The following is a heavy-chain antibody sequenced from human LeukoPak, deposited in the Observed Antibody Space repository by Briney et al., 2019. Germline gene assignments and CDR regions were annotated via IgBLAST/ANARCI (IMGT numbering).Heavy chain of an antibody. CDR2: INPNSGGT. CDR3: ERGPVAGYFNY. Sequence: ASVNVSCKASGYTFTGYYMHWVREAPGQGLGWMGWINPNSGGTNYAQKFQGWVTMTRDTSISTAYMELGRLTSDDTAVNYCERGPVAGYFNYWGQGTLVTVSS. V-gene: IGHV1-2*04. CDR1: GYTFTGYY. D-gene: IGHD6-19*01. J-gene: IGHJ4*02.